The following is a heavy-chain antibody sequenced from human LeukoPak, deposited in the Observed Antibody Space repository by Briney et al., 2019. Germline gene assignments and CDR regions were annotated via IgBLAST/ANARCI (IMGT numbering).Heavy chain of an antibody. D-gene: IGHD3-10*01. CDR2: IYYSGST. CDR1: GDSISGYY. J-gene: IGHJ4*02. Sequence: PSETLSLTCTVSGDSISGYYWNWIRQPPGKGLEWIGYIYYSGSTNYNPSLKSRVTISVDTSKNQFSLKLSSVTAADTAVYYCARTPLLYYYGSGSYTFGGFDYWGQGTLVTVSS. CDR3: ARTPLLYYYGSGSYTFGGFDY. V-gene: IGHV4-59*01.